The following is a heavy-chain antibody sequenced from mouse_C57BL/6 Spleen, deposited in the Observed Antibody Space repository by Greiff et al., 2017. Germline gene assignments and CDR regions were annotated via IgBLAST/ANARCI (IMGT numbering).Heavy chain of an antibody. D-gene: IGHD1-1*01. CDR2: ILPGSGST. CDR1: GYTFTSYW. Sequence: LQESGAELMKPGASVKLSCKATGYTFTSYWIEWVKQRPGHGLEWIGEILPGSGSTNYNEKFKGKATFTADTSSTTAYMPHSSLTTEDSAIYYGARGYYGGSYVLYYAMDYWGQGTSVTVSS. CDR3: ARGYYGGSYVLYYAMDY. V-gene: IGHV1-9*01. J-gene: IGHJ4*01.